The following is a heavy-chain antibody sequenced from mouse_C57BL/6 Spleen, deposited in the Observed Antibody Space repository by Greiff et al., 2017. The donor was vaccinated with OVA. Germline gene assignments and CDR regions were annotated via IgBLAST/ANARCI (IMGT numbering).Heavy chain of an antibody. D-gene: IGHD1-1*01. V-gene: IGHV5-16*01. CDR2: INYDGSST. J-gene: IGHJ2*01. CDR1: GFTFSDYY. CDR3: ARDGDYYGSSCFDY. Sequence: EVNVVESEGGLVQPGSSMKLSCTASGFTFSDYYMAWVRPVPEKGLEWVANINYDGSSTYYLDSLKSRFIISRDNAKNILYLQMSSLKSEDTATYYCARDGDYYGSSCFDYWGQGTTLTVSS.